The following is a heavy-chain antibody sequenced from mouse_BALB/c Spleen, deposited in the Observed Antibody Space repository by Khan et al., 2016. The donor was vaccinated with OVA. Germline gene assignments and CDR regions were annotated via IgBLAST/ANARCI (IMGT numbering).Heavy chain of an antibody. J-gene: IGHJ3*01. CDR1: VYTFSSYY. CDR2: INPSNGGA. Sequence: QVQLQQPGAELVKPGASVKLSCKASVYTFSSYYMYWVKQRPGQGLEWIGGINPSNGGAHFNEKFKTKATLTVDKSSSTAYMQLSSLTSEDSAVYFCTRSGYANPFAYWGQGTLVTVSA. D-gene: IGHD2-10*02. V-gene: IGHV1S81*02. CDR3: TRSGYANPFAY.